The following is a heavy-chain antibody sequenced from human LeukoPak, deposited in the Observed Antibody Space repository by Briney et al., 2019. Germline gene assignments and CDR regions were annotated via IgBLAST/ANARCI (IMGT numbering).Heavy chain of an antibody. J-gene: IGHJ4*02. D-gene: IGHD3-10*01. CDR2: INSDGSST. V-gene: IGHV3-74*01. CDR3: ARAVVYYGSGSPDY. CDR1: GFTFSSYS. Sequence: GGSLRLSCAASGFTFSSYSMNWVRQAPGKGLVWVSRINSDGSSTSYADSVKGRFTISRDNAKNTLYLQMNSLRAEDTAVYYCARAVVYYGSGSPDYWGQGTLVTVSS.